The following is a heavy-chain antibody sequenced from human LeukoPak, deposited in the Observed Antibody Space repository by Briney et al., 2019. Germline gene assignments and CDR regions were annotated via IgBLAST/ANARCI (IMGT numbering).Heavy chain of an antibody. J-gene: IGHJ4*02. CDR3: ARLATHGDY. V-gene: IGHV3-21*01. D-gene: IGHD5-24*01. CDR1: GFTFNSYS. CDR2: ISSSSNYT. Sequence: PGGSLRLSCATSGFTFNSYSMNWVRQAPGKGLEWVSSISSSSNYTYYADSVKGRFTISRDNAKNTLYLQMNSLRAEDTAVYYCARLATHGDYWGQGTLVTVSS.